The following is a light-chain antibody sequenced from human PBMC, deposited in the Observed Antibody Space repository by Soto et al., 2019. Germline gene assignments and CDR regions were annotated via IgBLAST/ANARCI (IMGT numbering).Light chain of an antibody. CDR2: SAS. J-gene: IGKJ5*01. V-gene: IGKV1-27*01. CDR1: QDISVY. CDR3: HKFNTAPLT. Sequence: DIQMTQSPSSLSASVGDRVTITCRASQDISVYLAWYQQKPGKVPKLLIYSASTLQSVVPSRFSGSGSGTDFTLTISSLQPEDVATYYCHKFNTAPLTFVQGTRLEIK.